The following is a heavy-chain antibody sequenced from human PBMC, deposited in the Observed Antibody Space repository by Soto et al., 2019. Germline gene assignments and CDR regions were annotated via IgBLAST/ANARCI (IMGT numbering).Heavy chain of an antibody. CDR1: GGSISRYY. Sequence: VQLQESGPGLVKPSETLSLTCTVTGGSISRYYWSWIRQPPGKGVEWIGYIYYSGITNYNPSLKSRVTISVDTSKNRFSLNLSSVTAADTAVYYCARVRGGVYYGLEGALDIWGHGAMVTVSS. CDR2: IYYSGIT. V-gene: IGHV4-59*01. J-gene: IGHJ3*02. CDR3: ARVRGGVYYGLEGALDI. D-gene: IGHD3-10*01.